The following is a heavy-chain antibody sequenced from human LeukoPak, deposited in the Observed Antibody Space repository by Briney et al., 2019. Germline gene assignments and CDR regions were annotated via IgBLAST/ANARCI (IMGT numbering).Heavy chain of an antibody. J-gene: IGHJ4*02. D-gene: IGHD1-26*01. CDR1: GFTFSGSA. CDR3: ARHRHSGSYYNPVDY. V-gene: IGHV3-73*01. CDR2: IRSTANGYAT. Sequence: GGSLRLSCAASGFTFSGSALHWVRQASGKGLEWVGRIRSTANGYATAYAASVKGRFTISRDDSKNTAYLQMDSLKTEDTAVYYCARHRHSGSYYNPVDYWGQGTLVTVSS.